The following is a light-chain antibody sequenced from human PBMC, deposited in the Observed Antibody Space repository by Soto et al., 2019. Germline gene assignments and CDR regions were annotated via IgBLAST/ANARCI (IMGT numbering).Light chain of an antibody. CDR2: EVS. CDR1: SSDVGGYNY. CDR3: SSFAGNNTLV. V-gene: IGLV2-8*01. Sequence: QSALTQPPSASGSPGQSVTISCTGTSSDVGGYNYVSWYQQHPGKAPKLMISEVSKRPSGVPDRFSGSKSGNTASLTVSGIQAEDEAAYYCSSFAGNNTLVFGGGTKLTVL. J-gene: IGLJ2*01.